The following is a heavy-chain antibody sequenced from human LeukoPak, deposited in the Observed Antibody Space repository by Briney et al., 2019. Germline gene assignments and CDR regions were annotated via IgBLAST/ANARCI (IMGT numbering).Heavy chain of an antibody. D-gene: IGHD5-18*01. CDR3: ASPAVDTAMVPFDY. CDR2: IIPIFGTA. Sequence: SVKVSCKASGGTFSSSAISWVRQAPGQGLKWMGGIIPIFGTANYAQKFQGRVTITTDESTSTAYMELSSLRSEDTAVYYCASPAVDTAMVPFDYWGQGTLVTVSS. CDR1: GGTFSSSA. J-gene: IGHJ4*02. V-gene: IGHV1-69*05.